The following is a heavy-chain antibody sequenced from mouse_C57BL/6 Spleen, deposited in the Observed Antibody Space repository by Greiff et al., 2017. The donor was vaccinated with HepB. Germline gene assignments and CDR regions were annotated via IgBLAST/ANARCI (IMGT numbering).Heavy chain of an antibody. D-gene: IGHD2-3*01. V-gene: IGHV1-61*01. CDR1: GYTFTSYW. CDR3: ARSGDGYYVTWFAY. J-gene: IGHJ3*01. CDR2: IYPSDSET. Sequence: QVQLQQPGAELVRPGSSVKLSCKASGYTFTSYWMDWVKQRPGQGLEWIGNIYPSDSETHYNQKFKDKATLTVDKSSSTAYMQLSSLTSEDSAVYYCARSGDGYYVTWFAYWGQGTLVTVSA.